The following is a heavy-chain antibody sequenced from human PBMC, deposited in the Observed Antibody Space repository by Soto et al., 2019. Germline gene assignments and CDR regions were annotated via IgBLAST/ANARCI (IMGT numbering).Heavy chain of an antibody. V-gene: IGHV3-72*01. CDR2: TRNKANSYTT. D-gene: IGHD3-3*01. Sequence: PGGSLRLSCAASGFTFSDHYTDWVRQAPGKGLEWVGRTRNKANSYTTEYAASVKGRFTISRDDSKNSLYLQMNSLKTEDTAVYYCAASRFLEWLPPYYYYGMDVWGPGTTVTVSS. J-gene: IGHJ6*02. CDR1: GFTFSDHY. CDR3: AASRFLEWLPPYYYYGMDV.